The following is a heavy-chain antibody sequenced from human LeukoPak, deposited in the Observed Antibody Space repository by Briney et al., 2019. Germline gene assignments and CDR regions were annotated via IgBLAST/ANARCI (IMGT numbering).Heavy chain of an antibody. D-gene: IGHD1-14*01. CDR1: GFTVSSNY. CDR3: ARDTPEPPYYYYGMDV. Sequence: GGSLRLSCAASGFTVSSNYMSWVRLAPGKGLEWVSVIYSGGSTYYADSVKGRFTISRDNSKNTLYLQMNSLRAEDTAVYYCARDTPEPPYYYYGMDVWGQGTTVTVSS. J-gene: IGHJ6*02. V-gene: IGHV3-53*01. CDR2: IYSGGST.